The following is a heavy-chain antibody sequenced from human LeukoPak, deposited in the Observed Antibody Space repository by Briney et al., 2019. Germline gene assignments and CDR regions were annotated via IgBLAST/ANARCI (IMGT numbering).Heavy chain of an antibody. V-gene: IGHV4-59*01. CDR2: FYYSGST. CDR3: ARGYSSGLYYFDY. Sequence: SETLSLTCTVSGGSISSYYWSWIRQPPGKGLEWIGYFYYSGSTNYNPSLKSRVTISVDTSKNQFSLKLSSVTAADTAVYYCARGYSSGLYYFDYWGQGTLVTVSS. J-gene: IGHJ4*02. D-gene: IGHD6-25*01. CDR1: GGSISSYY.